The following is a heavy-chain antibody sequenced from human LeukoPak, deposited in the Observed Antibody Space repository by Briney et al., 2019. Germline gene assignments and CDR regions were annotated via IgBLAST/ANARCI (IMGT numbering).Heavy chain of an antibody. CDR3: XXAXKQVXPAGVSPNWFDA. D-gene: IGHD2-2*01. Sequence: GGSLRLSCAASGFPFNTYAMTWIRQPAGKGLEWVSAISGSGGSTYYADSVKGRFTISRDNSNSKLYLQMNSLRGEDSAVYFXXXAXKQVXPAGVSPNWFDAWGQGTLVTVSS. CDR2: ISGSGGST. V-gene: IGHV3-23*01. J-gene: IGHJ5*02. CDR1: GFPFNTYA.